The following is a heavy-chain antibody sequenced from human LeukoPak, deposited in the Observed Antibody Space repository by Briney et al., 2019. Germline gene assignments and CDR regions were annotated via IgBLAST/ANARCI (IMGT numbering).Heavy chain of an antibody. CDR1: GGSISSYY. CDR3: ASSMVRGFNWFDP. D-gene: IGHD3-10*01. J-gene: IGHJ5*02. CDR2: IYTSGST. V-gene: IGHV4-4*07. Sequence: SETLSLTCTVSGGSISSYYWSWIRQPAGKGLEWIGRIYTSGSTNYNPSLKSRVTMSVDTSKNQFSLKLTSVTAADTAVYYCASSMVRGFNWFDPWGQGTLVTVSS.